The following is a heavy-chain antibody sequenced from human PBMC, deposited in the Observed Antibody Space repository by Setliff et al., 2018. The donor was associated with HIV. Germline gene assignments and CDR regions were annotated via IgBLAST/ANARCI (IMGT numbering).Heavy chain of an antibody. CDR3: AKSLLVAGNDY. CDR1: GFALTSNY. Sequence: PGGSLRLSCVASGFALTSNYISWVRQAPGKGLEWVSVISSGGEIMFYADSVKGRFTISRDNSKNTLYLQMISLRADDTAVYYCAKSLLVAGNDYWGQGTLVTVSS. D-gene: IGHD2-8*02. V-gene: IGHV3-23*01. J-gene: IGHJ4*02. CDR2: ISSGGEIM.